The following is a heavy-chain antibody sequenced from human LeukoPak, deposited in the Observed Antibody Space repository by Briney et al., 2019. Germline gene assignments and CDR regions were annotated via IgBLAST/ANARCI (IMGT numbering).Heavy chain of an antibody. J-gene: IGHJ5*02. CDR3: ARGRLSYYYDSRGWFDP. Sequence: SETLSLTCAVYGGSFGGYYWSWIRQPPGKGLEWIGEINHSGSTNYNPSLKSRVTISVDTSKNQFSLKLSSVTAADTAVYYCARGRLSYYYDSRGWFDPWGQGTLVTVSS. V-gene: IGHV4-34*01. CDR1: GGSFGGYY. CDR2: INHSGST. D-gene: IGHD3-22*01.